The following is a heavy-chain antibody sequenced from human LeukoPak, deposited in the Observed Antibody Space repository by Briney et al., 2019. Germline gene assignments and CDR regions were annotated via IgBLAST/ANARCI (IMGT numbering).Heavy chain of an antibody. CDR1: GFTFDDYA. J-gene: IGHJ4*02. CDR3: ARQMATILDGILDY. Sequence: QPGGSLRLSCAASGFTFDDYAMHWVRQAPGKGLEWVSGISWNSGSIGYADSVKGRFTISRDNSKNTLYLQMNSLKTEDTALYYCARQMATILDGILDYWGQGTLVTVSS. CDR2: ISWNSGSI. D-gene: IGHD5-24*01. V-gene: IGHV3-9*01.